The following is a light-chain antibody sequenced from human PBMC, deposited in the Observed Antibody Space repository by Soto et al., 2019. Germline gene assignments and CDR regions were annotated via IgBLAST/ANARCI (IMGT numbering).Light chain of an antibody. Sequence: DIQVTQSPSSLSASVGDRVTITCRASQSISSYLNWYQQKPGKAPKLLIYAASSLQSGVPSRFSGSGSGTDFTLTISSLQPEDSATYYCQQSYSTLTFGPGTKVDIK. J-gene: IGKJ3*01. CDR1: QSISSY. V-gene: IGKV1-39*01. CDR2: AAS. CDR3: QQSYSTLT.